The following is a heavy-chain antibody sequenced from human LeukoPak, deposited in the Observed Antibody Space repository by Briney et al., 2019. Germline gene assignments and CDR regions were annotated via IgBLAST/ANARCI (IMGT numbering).Heavy chain of an antibody. Sequence: SETLSLTCTVSGGSISGGDYYWSWIRQPPGKGLEWIGYIYNSGSTSYNPSLKSRVTISVDTSKNQFSLKLTSVTAADTAVYYCVRDRELTYWGQGTLVTVSS. D-gene: IGHD1-26*01. CDR1: GGSISGGDYY. V-gene: IGHV4-61*08. CDR3: VRDRELTY. J-gene: IGHJ4*02. CDR2: IYNSGST.